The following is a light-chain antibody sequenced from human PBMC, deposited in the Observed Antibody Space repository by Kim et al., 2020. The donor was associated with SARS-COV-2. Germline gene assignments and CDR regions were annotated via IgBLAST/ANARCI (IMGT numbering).Light chain of an antibody. Sequence: QSITIACSGTGSDIGGDNFVSWYQHYPDKAPRLIISNVSERPLGVSNRFSGSKSGNTASLTISGLQAEDEAVYYCSSFTSSTTLALGSGTRVTVL. V-gene: IGLV2-14*03. J-gene: IGLJ1*01. CDR2: NVS. CDR1: GSDIGGDNF. CDR3: SSFTSSTTLA.